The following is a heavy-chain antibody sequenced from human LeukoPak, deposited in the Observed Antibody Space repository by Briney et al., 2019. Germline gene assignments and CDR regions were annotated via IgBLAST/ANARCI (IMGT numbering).Heavy chain of an antibody. D-gene: IGHD3-10*01. CDR2: IYYSGST. Sequence: PSETLSLTCTVSGGSISSSSYYWGWIRQPPGKGLEWIGSIYYSGSTYYNPSLKSRVTISVDTSKNQFSLKLCSVTAADTAVYYCAREGSITMVRGVMDYWGQGTLVTVSS. CDR3: AREGSITMVRGVMDY. V-gene: IGHV4-39*07. CDR1: GGSISSSSYY. J-gene: IGHJ4*02.